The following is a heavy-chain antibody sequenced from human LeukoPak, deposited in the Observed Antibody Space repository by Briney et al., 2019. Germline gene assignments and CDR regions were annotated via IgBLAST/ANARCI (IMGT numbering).Heavy chain of an antibody. CDR2: MNPNSGNT. D-gene: IGHD2-8*01. V-gene: IGHV1-8*01. CDR1: GYTFTSYD. Sequence: APVKVSCKASGYTFTSYDINWVRQATGQGLEWMGWMNPNSGNTGYAQKFQGRVTMTRNTSISTVYMELSSLRSEDTAVYYCARITSSRLMVYDAFDIWGQGTMVTVSS. CDR3: ARITSSRLMVYDAFDI. J-gene: IGHJ3*02.